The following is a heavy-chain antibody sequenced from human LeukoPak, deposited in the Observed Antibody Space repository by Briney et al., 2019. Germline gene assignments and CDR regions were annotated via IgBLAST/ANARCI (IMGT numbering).Heavy chain of an antibody. V-gene: IGHV3-23*01. J-gene: IGHJ4*02. CDR1: GFTFSNYA. CDR2: FIVRDGST. D-gene: IGHD1-26*01. CDR3: AKLVRVGTSYCFDL. Sequence: GGSLRLSSAASGFTFSNYAMSWVRQAPGKGLEWVSAFIVRDGSTYYAASMKGRFTISRDNSKNTLYLQMNSLRAEDTAVYYCAKLVRVGTSYCFDLWGQGTLVTVSS.